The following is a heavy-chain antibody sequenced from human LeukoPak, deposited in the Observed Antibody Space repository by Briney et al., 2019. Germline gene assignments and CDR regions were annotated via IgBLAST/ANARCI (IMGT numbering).Heavy chain of an antibody. D-gene: IGHD3-10*01. V-gene: IGHV3-20*04. Sequence: PGGSLRLSCAASGFTFDDYGMSWVRQAPGKGLEWVSGINWNGGSIGYADSVKGRFTISRDNAKNSLYLQMNSLRAEDTALYYCARGDYYGSGSSGGDYWGQGTLVTVSS. J-gene: IGHJ4*02. CDR1: GFTFDDYG. CDR3: ARGDYYGSGSSGGDY. CDR2: INWNGGSI.